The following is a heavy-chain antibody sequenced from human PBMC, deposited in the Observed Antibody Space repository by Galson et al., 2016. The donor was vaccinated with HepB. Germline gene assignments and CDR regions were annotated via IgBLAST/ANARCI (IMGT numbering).Heavy chain of an antibody. CDR2: ISYDGDTK. V-gene: IGHV3-30*03. CDR3: ASDPRQWQCGYNYGFEY. J-gene: IGHJ4*02. D-gene: IGHD5-18*01. CDR1: GFTFSTYG. Sequence: SLRLSCAASGFTFSTYGMHWVRQAPGKGLEWVAVISYDGDTKYHSDSVKGRFTISRDNSKNTLYLQMQRLRFEDTAVYYCASDPRQWQCGYNYGFEYWGQGTLVSVSS.